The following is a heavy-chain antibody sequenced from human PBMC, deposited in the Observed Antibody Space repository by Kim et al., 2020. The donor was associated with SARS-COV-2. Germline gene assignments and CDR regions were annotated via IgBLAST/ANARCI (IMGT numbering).Heavy chain of an antibody. Sequence: ASVKVSCKASGYTFTSYIMHWVRQAPGQRLEWMGWINPGNGNTKYSQKFQGRVTITRDTSATTAYMELSSLRSEDTAVYYCAKHSASGSSNWFDPWGQGTLVTVSS. J-gene: IGHJ5*02. CDR2: INPGNGNT. D-gene: IGHD3-10*01. CDR3: AKHSASGSSNWFDP. CDR1: GYTFTSYI. V-gene: IGHV1-3*01.